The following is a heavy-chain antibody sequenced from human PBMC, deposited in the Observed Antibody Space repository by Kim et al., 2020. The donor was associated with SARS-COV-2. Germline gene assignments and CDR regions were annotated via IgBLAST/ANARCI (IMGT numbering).Heavy chain of an antibody. CDR1: GFTFSSYA. D-gene: IGHD3-10*01. CDR2: ISYDGSNK. J-gene: IGHJ6*02. Sequence: GGSLRLSCAASGFTFSSYAMHWVRQAPGKGLEWVAVISYDGSNKYYADSVKGRFTISRDNSKNTLYLQMNSLRAEDTAVYYCAREGPFGDQYYYGMDVWGQGTTVTVSS. CDR3: AREGPFGDQYYYGMDV. V-gene: IGHV3-30*04.